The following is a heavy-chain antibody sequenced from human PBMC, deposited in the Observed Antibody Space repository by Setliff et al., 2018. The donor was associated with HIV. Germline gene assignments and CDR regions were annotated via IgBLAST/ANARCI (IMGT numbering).Heavy chain of an antibody. D-gene: IGHD2-15*01. CDR2: INPNSGNT. CDR1: GYTFTSNYD. Sequence: ASVKVSCKASGYTFTSNYDVNWVRLAAGQGLEWLGWINPNSGNTDYAQKVQGRVTMTTDTSTTTAYMELRGLRSDDTAVYYCARVRTLDTPVDAFDIWGQGTMVTVSS. J-gene: IGHJ3*02. V-gene: IGHV1-18*01. CDR3: ARVRTLDTPVDAFDI.